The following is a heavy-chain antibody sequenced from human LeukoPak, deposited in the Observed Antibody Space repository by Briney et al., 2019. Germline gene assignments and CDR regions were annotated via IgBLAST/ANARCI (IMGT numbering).Heavy chain of an antibody. CDR2: IIPLFRTP. CDR3: ARGLYGSGSYFVYYYYYMDV. D-gene: IGHD3-10*01. CDR1: GGAFSNYA. J-gene: IGHJ6*03. Sequence: SVKVSCKASGGAFSNYATSWVRQAPGQGLEWMGGIIPLFRTPNYAQRFLGRVTITADESTNTVFMELRSLTSDDTAVYYCARGLYGSGSYFVYYYYYMDVWGKGTTVTISS. V-gene: IGHV1-69*13.